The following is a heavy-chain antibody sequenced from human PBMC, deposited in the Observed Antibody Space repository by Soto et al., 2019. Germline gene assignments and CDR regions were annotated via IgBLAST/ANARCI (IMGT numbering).Heavy chain of an antibody. V-gene: IGHV4-34*02. CDR3: ARGHIVSSNVYFMEG. D-gene: IGHD3-16*02. CDR2: KEHGGST. J-gene: IGHJ6*03. Sequence: QVQLQQWGAGMLKPSETLSLTCAVSGGAFSGYYWTWVRQTTGTGLEWIGEKEHGGSTTYNPSLQSRVSISLDLVRKQVSLQLTSVTAADSATYYCARGHIVSSNVYFMEGWGKGTTVTVSS. CDR1: GGAFSGYY.